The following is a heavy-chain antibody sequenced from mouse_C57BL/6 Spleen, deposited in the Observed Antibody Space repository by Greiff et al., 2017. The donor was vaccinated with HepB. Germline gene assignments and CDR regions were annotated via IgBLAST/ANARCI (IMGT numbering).Heavy chain of an antibody. CDR2: IYPGSGST. D-gene: IGHD3-2*02. CDR1: GYTFTSYW. CDR3: ARSEGYSSGAFAY. J-gene: IGHJ3*01. V-gene: IGHV1-55*01. Sequence: QVQLQQPGAELVKPGASVKMSCKASGYTFTSYWITWVKQRPGQGLEWIGDIYPGSGSTNYNEKFKSKATLTVDTSSSTAYMQLSSLTSEDSAVYYCARSEGYSSGAFAYWGQRTLVTVSA.